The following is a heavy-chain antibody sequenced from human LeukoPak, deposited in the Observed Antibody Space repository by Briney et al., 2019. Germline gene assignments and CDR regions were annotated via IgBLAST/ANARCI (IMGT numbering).Heavy chain of an antibody. CDR3: ARHGKGREPQDAFDI. D-gene: IGHD1-26*01. CDR1: GGSFSGYY. CDR2: IYTGGST. Sequence: SETLSLTCAVYGGSFSGYYWSWIRQPPGKGLEWIGYIYTGGSTNYNPSLKSRVTISVDTSKNQFSLKLSSVTAADTAVYYCARHGKGREPQDAFDIWGQGTVVTVSS. V-gene: IGHV4-4*09. J-gene: IGHJ3*02.